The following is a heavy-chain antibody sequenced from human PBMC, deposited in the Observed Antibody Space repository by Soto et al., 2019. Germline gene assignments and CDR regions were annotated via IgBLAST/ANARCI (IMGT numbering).Heavy chain of an antibody. CDR2: ISYDGSNK. Sequence: QVQLVESGGGVVQPGRSLRLSCAASGFTFSSYAMHWVRQAPGKGLEWVAVISYDGSNKYYADSVKGRFTISRDNSKNTLYLHMNSLRAEDTAVYYCARVLGGYDRYYYYYGMDVWGQGTTVTVSS. D-gene: IGHD1-26*01. V-gene: IGHV3-30-3*01. CDR1: GFTFSSYA. J-gene: IGHJ6*02. CDR3: ARVLGGYDRYYYYYGMDV.